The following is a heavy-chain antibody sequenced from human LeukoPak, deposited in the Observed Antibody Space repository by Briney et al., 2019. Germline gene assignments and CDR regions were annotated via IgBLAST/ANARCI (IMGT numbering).Heavy chain of an antibody. D-gene: IGHD6-19*01. CDR2: IYHSGST. CDR3: ARDVSTGYSSGWYSALDP. CDR1: GGSISGSTYY. V-gene: IGHV4-39*07. J-gene: IGHJ5*02. Sequence: SETLSLTCTVSGGSISGSTYYWSWIRQPPGKGLQWIGSIYHSGSTNYNPSLKSRVTISVDKSKNQFSLKLSSVTAADTAVYYCARDVSTGYSSGWYSALDPWGQGTLVTVSS.